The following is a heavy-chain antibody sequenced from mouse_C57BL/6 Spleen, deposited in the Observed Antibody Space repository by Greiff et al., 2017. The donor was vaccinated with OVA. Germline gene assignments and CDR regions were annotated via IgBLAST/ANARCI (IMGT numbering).Heavy chain of an antibody. CDR1: GFTFSDYG. CDR2: ISSGSSTI. CDR3: AREGPPFAY. Sequence: EVKLVESGGGLVKPGGSLKLSCAASGFTFSDYGMHWVRQAPEKGLEWVAYISSGSSTIYYADTVKGRFTISRDNAKNTLFLQMTSLRSEDTAMYYCAREGPPFAYWGQGTLVTVSA. V-gene: IGHV5-17*01. J-gene: IGHJ3*01.